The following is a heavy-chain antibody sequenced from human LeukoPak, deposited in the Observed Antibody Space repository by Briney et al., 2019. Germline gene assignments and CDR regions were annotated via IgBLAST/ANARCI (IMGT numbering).Heavy chain of an antibody. Sequence: GRSLRLSCAASGFTFDDYAMRWVRQAPGKGLERVSGISWSSGSIGYADSVKGRFTISRDSAKNSLYLQMNSLRAEDTALYYCAKDMSRWVSGYFGAFDIWGQGTMVTVSS. CDR1: GFTFDDYA. CDR3: AKDMSRWVSGYFGAFDI. CDR2: ISWSSGSI. V-gene: IGHV3-9*01. D-gene: IGHD5-12*01. J-gene: IGHJ3*02.